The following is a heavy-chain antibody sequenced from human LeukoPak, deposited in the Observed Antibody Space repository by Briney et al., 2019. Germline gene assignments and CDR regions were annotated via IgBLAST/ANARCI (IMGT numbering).Heavy chain of an antibody. V-gene: IGHV3-33*01. CDR3: ARDVWFGDYRWFDP. J-gene: IGHJ5*02. CDR1: GFTFSRYG. D-gene: IGHD3-10*01. Sequence: PGGSLRLSCVASGFTFSRYGIHWVRQPPGKGLEWVAVIRYDGSAYSNADSVKGRFTISRDNSKNTLYLQMSSLRAEDTAVYFCARDVWFGDYRWFDPWGQGTLVIVSS. CDR2: IRYDGSAY.